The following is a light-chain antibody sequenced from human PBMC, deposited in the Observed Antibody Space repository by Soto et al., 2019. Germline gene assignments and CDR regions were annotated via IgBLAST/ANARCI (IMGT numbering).Light chain of an antibody. V-gene: IGLV3-21*02. CDR3: QVWDSGIDQVV. CDR1: NIGSRS. Sequence: SYELTQPPSMSAAPGQTARIACGGNNIGSRSVHWYQQRPGQAPVLVLYDDTDRPSAIPERFSGSNSGNTATLTISGVEAGDEADYYCQVWDSGIDQVVFGGGTKLTVL. J-gene: IGLJ2*01. CDR2: DDT.